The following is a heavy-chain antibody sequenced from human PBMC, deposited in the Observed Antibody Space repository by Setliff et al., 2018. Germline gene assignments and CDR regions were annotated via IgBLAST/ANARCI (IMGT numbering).Heavy chain of an antibody. D-gene: IGHD3-9*01. CDR3: AGVDVLTASPF. Sequence: RASVKVSCKASGYTFTTYGISWVRQAPGQGLEWMGWIGARNVKTNYAQKFQDRVTMAWDASITTAYLDLSRLTSDDTASYYCAGVDVLTASPFWGLGTRVTVSS. CDR2: IGARNVKT. V-gene: IGHV1-18*04. CDR1: GYTFTTYG. J-gene: IGHJ4*02.